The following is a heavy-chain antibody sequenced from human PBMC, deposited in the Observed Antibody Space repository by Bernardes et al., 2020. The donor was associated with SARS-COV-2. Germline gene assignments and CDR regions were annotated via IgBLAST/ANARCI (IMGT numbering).Heavy chain of an antibody. CDR3: AKDRIAEAGTRERGSFDS. CDR1: GSTFSNFW. V-gene: IGHV3-7*03. CDR2: IRQDGREM. D-gene: IGHD6-13*01. Sequence: GGSLRLSCTASGSTFSNFWMTWVRQAPGKGLEWVANIRQDGREMYYVDSVKGRYTISRDNSKNTLYLQMNSLRAEDTAIYYCAKDRIAEAGTRERGSFDSWGQGTLVTVSS. J-gene: IGHJ4*02.